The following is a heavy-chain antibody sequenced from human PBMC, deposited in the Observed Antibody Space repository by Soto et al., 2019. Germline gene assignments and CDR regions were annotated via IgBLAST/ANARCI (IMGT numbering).Heavy chain of an antibody. D-gene: IGHD3-3*01. CDR3: AKTPYDFWSSGQYVFDH. CDR2: ISGSGGTT. V-gene: IGHV3-23*01. J-gene: IGHJ4*02. Sequence: EVQLLDSGGGLVQPGGSLRLSCTVSGFTFGSHAMSWVRQAPGKGLECVSGISGSGGTTFYADSVKGRFTISRDNSKKTLYLQMNSLRAEDTAVYYCAKTPYDFWSSGQYVFDHWGQGTLVTVSS. CDR1: GFTFGSHA.